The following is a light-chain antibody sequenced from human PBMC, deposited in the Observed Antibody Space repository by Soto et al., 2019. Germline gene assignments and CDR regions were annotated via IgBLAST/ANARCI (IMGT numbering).Light chain of an antibody. Sequence: DIQMTQSPSTLPPSVGDRVTITGRASQTISTWLAWYQQKPGKAPKLLIYDASSLQSGVPSRFSGSGSGTEFTLTISSLQPDDFATYYCQQYNSYSYTFGQGTKVDIK. CDR1: QTISTW. V-gene: IGKV1-5*01. CDR2: DAS. J-gene: IGKJ2*01. CDR3: QQYNSYSYT.